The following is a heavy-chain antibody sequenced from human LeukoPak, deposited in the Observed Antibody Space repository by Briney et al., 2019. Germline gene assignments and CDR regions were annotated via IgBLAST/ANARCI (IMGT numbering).Heavy chain of an antibody. Sequence: GWINPNSGRTNYAQKFQGRVTMTRDTSISTAYMELSRLRSDDTAVYYCARAGHRDYDHLGYWGQGTLVTVSS. J-gene: IGHJ4*02. D-gene: IGHD5-12*01. CDR2: INPNSGRT. V-gene: IGHV1-2*02. CDR3: ARAGHRDYDHLGY.